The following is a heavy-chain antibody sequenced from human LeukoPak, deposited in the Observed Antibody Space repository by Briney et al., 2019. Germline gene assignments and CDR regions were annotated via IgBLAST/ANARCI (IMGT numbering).Heavy chain of an antibody. CDR2: INHSGST. J-gene: IGHJ4*02. Sequence: PSETLSLTCTVSGGSISSYYWSWIRQPPGKGLEWIGEINHSGSTNYNPSLKSRVTISVDTSKNQFSLKLSSVTAADTAVYYCARGHGIVGATRPDYWGQGTLVTVSS. CDR3: ARGHGIVGATRPDY. D-gene: IGHD1-26*01. V-gene: IGHV4-34*01. CDR1: GGSISSYY.